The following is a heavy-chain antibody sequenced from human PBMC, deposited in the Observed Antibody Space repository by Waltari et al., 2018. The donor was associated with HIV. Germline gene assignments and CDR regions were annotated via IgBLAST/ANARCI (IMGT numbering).Heavy chain of an antibody. CDR1: GGSINSGSYY. Sequence: QVQLQESGPGLVKPSQTLSLTCTVSGGSINSGSYYWSWIRQPAGDGLEWIGRVYTGGSAYYNPFRKSRVNISVDTSKNHFSLRLSSGTAADTAVYYCAGVGGRCSNGVCYGWFDPWGQGTLVTVSS. D-gene: IGHD2-8*01. CDR2: VYTGGSA. CDR3: AGVGGRCSNGVCYGWFDP. V-gene: IGHV4-61*02. J-gene: IGHJ5*02.